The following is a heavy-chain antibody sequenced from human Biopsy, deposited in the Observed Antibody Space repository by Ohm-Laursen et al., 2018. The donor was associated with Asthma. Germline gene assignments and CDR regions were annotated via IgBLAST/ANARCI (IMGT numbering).Heavy chain of an antibody. J-gene: IGHJ5*02. V-gene: IGHV3-30*18. CDR1: GFTFSSYG. CDR3: AKAERYFDWYWFDP. CDR2: ISYDGSNK. Sequence: SLRLSCTASGFTFSSYGMHWVRQAPGKGLEWVAVISYDGSNKYYADSVKGRFTISRDNSKNTLYLQMNSLRAEDTAVYYCAKAERYFDWYWFDPWGQGTLVTASS. D-gene: IGHD3-9*01.